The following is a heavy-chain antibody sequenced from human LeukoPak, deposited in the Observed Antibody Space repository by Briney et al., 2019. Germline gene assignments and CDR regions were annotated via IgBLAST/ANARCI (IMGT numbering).Heavy chain of an antibody. CDR3: ARSFIAAATYDY. J-gene: IGHJ4*02. D-gene: IGHD6-13*01. V-gene: IGHV4-31*03. CDR1: GGSISSGGYY. CDR2: IYYSGST. Sequence: SETLSLTCTVSGGSISSGGYYWSWIRQHPGKGLEWIGYIYYSGSTYHNPSLKSRVTISVDTSKNQFSLKLSSVTAADTAVYYCARSFIAAATYDYWGQGTLVTVSS.